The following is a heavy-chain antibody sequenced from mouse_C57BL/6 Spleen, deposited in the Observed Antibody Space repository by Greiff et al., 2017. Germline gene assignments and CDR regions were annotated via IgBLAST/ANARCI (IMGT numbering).Heavy chain of an antibody. CDR2: SRNKANDYTT. V-gene: IGHV7-1*01. CDR1: GFTFSDFY. Sequence: EVNVVESGGGLVQSGRSLRLSCATSGFTFSDFYMEWVRQAPGKGLEWIAASRNKANDYTTEYSASVKGRFIVSRDTSQSILYLQMNALRAEDTAIYYCARDLYDYGYFDVWGTGTTVTVSS. D-gene: IGHD2-3*01. CDR3: ARDLYDYGYFDV. J-gene: IGHJ1*03.